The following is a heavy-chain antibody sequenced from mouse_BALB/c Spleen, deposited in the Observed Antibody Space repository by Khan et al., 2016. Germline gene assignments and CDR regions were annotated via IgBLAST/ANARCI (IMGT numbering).Heavy chain of an antibody. V-gene: IGHV1-63*02. D-gene: IGHD2-14*01. CDR1: GYTFTNYW. J-gene: IGHJ3*01. Sequence: QVQLQQSGAELVRPGTSVKMSCKATGYTFTNYWIGWVKQRSGHGLEWIGDIYPGGGYTNYNEKFKGKATLTADTSSSTAYLQLSSLTSEDSAIXCSDREGVRAWFAYWEQVTLLPVS. CDR2: IYPGGGYT. CDR3: DREGVRAWFAY.